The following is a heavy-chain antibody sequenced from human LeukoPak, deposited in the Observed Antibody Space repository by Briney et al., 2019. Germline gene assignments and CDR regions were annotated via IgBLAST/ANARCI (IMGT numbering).Heavy chain of an antibody. CDR3: AKEGYYYDSSGYNYYYGMDV. V-gene: IGHV3-30*18. D-gene: IGHD3-22*01. Sequence: GGSLRLSCAASGFTFSSYGMHWVRQAPGKGLEWVAVISYDGSNKYYADSVKGRFTISRDNSKNTLYLQMNSLRAEDTAVYYCAKEGYYYDSSGYNYYYGMDVRGQGTTVTVSS. J-gene: IGHJ6*02. CDR2: ISYDGSNK. CDR1: GFTFSSYG.